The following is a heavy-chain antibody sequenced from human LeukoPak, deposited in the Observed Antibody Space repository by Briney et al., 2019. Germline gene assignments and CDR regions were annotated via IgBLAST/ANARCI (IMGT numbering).Heavy chain of an antibody. D-gene: IGHD3-10*01. CDR2: ISSSSSYI. CDR3: AKDDRNYYGSGSYYKGDY. CDR1: GFTFSSYS. J-gene: IGHJ4*02. V-gene: IGHV3-21*04. Sequence: GGSLRLSCAASGFTFSSYSMNWVRQAPGKGLEWVSSISSSSSYIYYADSVKGRFTISRDNAKNSLYLQMNSLRAEDTAVYYCAKDDRNYYGSGSYYKGDYWGQGTLVTVPS.